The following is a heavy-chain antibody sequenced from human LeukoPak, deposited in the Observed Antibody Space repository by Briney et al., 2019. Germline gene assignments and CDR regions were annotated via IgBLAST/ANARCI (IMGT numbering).Heavy chain of an antibody. CDR1: GGSISSGGYY. CDR2: IYHSGST. CDR3: ARLEITFGGVIAA. V-gene: IGHV4-30-2*01. J-gene: IGHJ5*02. D-gene: IGHD3-16*02. Sequence: SETLSLTCTVSGGSISSGGYYWSWIRQPPGKGLEWIGYIYHSGSTYYNPSLKSRVTISVDRSKNQFSLKLSSVTAADTAVYYCARLEITFGGVIAAWGQGTLVTVSS.